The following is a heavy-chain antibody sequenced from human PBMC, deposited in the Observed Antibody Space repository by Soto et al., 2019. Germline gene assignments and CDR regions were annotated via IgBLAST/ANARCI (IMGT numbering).Heavy chain of an antibody. CDR2: ISAYNGNT. J-gene: IGHJ4*02. CDR1: GYTFTSYG. CDR3: ARDFVAYDSLTGYPAD. Sequence: QVQLVQSGAEVKKPGASVKVSCKASGYTFTSYGISWVRQAPGQGLEWVGWISAYNGNTNYAQKLQGRVTMTTDTSTSTANMELRSLRSDDTAVYYCARDFVAYDSLTGYPADWGQGTLVTVSS. D-gene: IGHD3-9*01. V-gene: IGHV1-18*01.